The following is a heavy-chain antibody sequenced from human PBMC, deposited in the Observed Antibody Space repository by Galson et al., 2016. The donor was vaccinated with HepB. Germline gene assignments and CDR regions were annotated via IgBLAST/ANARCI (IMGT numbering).Heavy chain of an antibody. CDR2: IYYSGST. V-gene: IGHV4-30-4*01. J-gene: IGHJ3*02. D-gene: IGHD2-2*01. CDR1: GGSISSADYY. Sequence: TLSLTCTVSGGSISSADYYWSWIRQPPGKGLEWIGYIYYSGSTYYNPSLKSRVTISVDTSTTQFSLKLSSVTAADTAVYYCASSRLYDAFDIWGQGTMVTVSS. CDR3: ASSRLYDAFDI.